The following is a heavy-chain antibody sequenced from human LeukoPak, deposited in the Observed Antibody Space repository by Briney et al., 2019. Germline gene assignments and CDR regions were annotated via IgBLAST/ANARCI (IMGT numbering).Heavy chain of an antibody. D-gene: IGHD6-19*01. J-gene: IGHJ1*01. CDR3: AKDAFAVAGTYFQH. CDR2: ISWYSGSI. CDR1: GFTFDDYA. Sequence: GRSLSLSCAASGFTFDDYAMHWVRQAPGEGLEWGSGISWYSGSIGYADSVKGRFTISRDNAKNSLYLQMNSLRAEDTALYYCAKDAFAVAGTYFQHWGQGTLVTVSS. V-gene: IGHV3-9*01.